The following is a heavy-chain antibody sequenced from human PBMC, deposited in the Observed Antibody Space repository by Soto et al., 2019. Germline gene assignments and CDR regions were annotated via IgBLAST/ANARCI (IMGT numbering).Heavy chain of an antibody. D-gene: IGHD1-26*01. J-gene: IGHJ5*02. CDR2: ISAYNGNT. CDR3: ARDMSLPVGAHNLYNWFDP. CDR1: GYTFTSYG. Sequence: ASVKVSCKASGYTFTSYGISWVRQAPGQGLEWMGWISAYNGNTNYAQKLQGRVTMTTDTSTSTAYMELRSLRSDDTAVYYCARDMSLPVGAHNLYNWFDPWGQGTLVTVS. V-gene: IGHV1-18*01.